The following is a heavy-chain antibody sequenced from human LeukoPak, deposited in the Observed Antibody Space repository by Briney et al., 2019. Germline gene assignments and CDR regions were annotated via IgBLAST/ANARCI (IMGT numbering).Heavy chain of an antibody. V-gene: IGHV4-31*03. J-gene: IGHJ4*02. CDR1: GGPIKVGAFY. CDR2: IYYSGNT. Sequence: PSETLSLTCTVSGGPIKVGAFYWSWIRQHPVRGLEWIGHIYYSGNTAYNPSLKKRATISVDTSSNQFSLRLTSVTAADTAVYYCARAGGDFWSPEEVLFDYCGKGTLVTVSS. D-gene: IGHD3-3*01. CDR3: ARAGGDFWSPEEVLFDY.